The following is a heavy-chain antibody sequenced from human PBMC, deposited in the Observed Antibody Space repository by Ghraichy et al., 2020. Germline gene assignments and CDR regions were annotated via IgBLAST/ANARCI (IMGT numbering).Heavy chain of an antibody. V-gene: IGHV1-69*13. CDR3: ARSGCSGGSCYSGIGDY. D-gene: IGHD2-15*01. CDR2: IIPIFGTA. Sequence: SVKVSCKASGGTFSSYAISWVRQAPGPGLEWMGGIIPIFGTANYAQKFQGRVTITADESTSTAYMELSSLRSEDTAVYYCARSGCSGGSCYSGIGDYWGQGTLVTVSS. J-gene: IGHJ4*02. CDR1: GGTFSSYA.